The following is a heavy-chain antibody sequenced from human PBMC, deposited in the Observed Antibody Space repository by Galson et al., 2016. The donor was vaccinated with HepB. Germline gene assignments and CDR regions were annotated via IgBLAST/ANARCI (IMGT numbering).Heavy chain of an antibody. J-gene: IGHJ4*02. V-gene: IGHV1-24*01. CDR2: FDPNERDT. Sequence: SVKVSCKVSGYTLTEFSIHWVRQTPGKGLEWMGGFDPNERDTIYAQKFQSRVTMNEDTFTDTAYMELSSLNSEDTAVYWCTTATLDHWGQGTLGTVS. CDR1: GYTLTEFS. CDR3: TTATLDH.